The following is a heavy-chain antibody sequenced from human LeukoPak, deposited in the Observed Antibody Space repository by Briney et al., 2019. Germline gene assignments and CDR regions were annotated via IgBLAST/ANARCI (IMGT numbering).Heavy chain of an antibody. CDR3: ARDKNDFWSGYRFGYGMDV. J-gene: IGHJ6*02. CDR2: IYCSGST. Sequence: PSETLSLTCTVSGGSISSYYWSWIRQPPGKGLEWIGYIYCSGSTNYNPSLKSRVTISVDTSKNQFSLKLSSVTAADTAVYYCARDKNDFWSGYRFGYGMDVWGQGTTVTVSS. CDR1: GGSISSYY. V-gene: IGHV4-59*01. D-gene: IGHD3-3*01.